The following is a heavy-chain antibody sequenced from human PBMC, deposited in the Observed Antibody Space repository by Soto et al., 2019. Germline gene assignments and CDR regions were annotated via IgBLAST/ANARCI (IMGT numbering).Heavy chain of an antibody. CDR2: IDQDGSEQ. Sequence: EVQLVESGGGLVQPGGSLRLSCAASGFTFSGYYMSWVRQAPGKGLEWVANIDQDGSEQYFVDSVKGRFTISRDNAKNSLYLQMNGLTAEDTAVYYCARGGYTGYFIYWCQGTLVTVSS. D-gene: IGHD2-15*01. V-gene: IGHV3-7*04. J-gene: IGHJ1*01. CDR1: GFTFSGYY. CDR3: ARGGYTGYFIY.